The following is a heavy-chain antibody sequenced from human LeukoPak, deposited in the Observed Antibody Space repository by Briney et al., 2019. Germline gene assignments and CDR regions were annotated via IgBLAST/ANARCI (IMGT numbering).Heavy chain of an antibody. Sequence: PSETLSLTCTVSGGSISSYYWSWIRQPPGKGLEWIGYIYYSGSTNYNPSLKSRVTISVDTSKNQFSLKLSSVTATDTAAYYCARGGPYCSGGGCYSRTSNWFDPWGQGTLVTVSS. CDR3: ARGGPYCSGGGCYSRTSNWFDP. D-gene: IGHD2-15*01. CDR1: GGSISSYY. V-gene: IGHV4-59*08. J-gene: IGHJ5*02. CDR2: IYYSGST.